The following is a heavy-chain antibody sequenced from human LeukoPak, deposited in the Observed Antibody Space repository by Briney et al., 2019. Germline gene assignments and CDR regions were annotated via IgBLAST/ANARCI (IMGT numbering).Heavy chain of an antibody. CDR1: GGSISSGSYY. D-gene: IGHD3-22*01. V-gene: IGHV4-61*02. J-gene: IGHJ4*02. CDR3: AREHDYYDSSGFDY. Sequence: SQTLSLTCTVSGGSISSGSYYWSWIRQPAGKGLEWIGRIYTSGSTNYNPSLKSRVTISVDTSKNQFSLKLSSVTAADTAVYYCAREHDYYDSSGFDYWGQGTLVTVPS. CDR2: IYTSGST.